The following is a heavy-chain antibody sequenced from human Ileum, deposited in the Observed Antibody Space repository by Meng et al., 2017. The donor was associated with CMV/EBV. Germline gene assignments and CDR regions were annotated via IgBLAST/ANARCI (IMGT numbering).Heavy chain of an antibody. CDR3: VRGDTRDF. CDR1: GFTFSCST. CDR2: ISSDGGYS. J-gene: IGHJ4*02. V-gene: IGHV3-21*06. Sequence: LRVSCAGSGFTFSCSTMHWVRQDPGEGLEWVSSISSDGGYSPYADSVRGRFTISRDNAKDLLYLQMDSLRAEDTAVYYCVRGDTRDFWGQGTLVTVSS.